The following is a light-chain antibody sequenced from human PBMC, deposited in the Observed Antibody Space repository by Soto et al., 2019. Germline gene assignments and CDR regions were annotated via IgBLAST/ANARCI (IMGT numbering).Light chain of an antibody. CDR1: SGHSSYI. CDR2: LEGSGSY. CDR3: GTWDSNSFYV. V-gene: IGLV4-60*03. Sequence: PVLTQSSSASASLGSSVKLTCTLSSGHSSYIIAWHQQQPGKAPRYLMKLEGSGSYNKGSGVPDRFSGSSSGADRYLTISNLQSGDETDYYCGTWDSNSFYVFGTGTKVTVL. J-gene: IGLJ1*01.